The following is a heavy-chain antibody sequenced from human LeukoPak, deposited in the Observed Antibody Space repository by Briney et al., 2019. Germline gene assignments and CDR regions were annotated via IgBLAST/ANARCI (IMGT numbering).Heavy chain of an antibody. D-gene: IGHD1-26*01. Sequence: PSETLSLTCTVSGDSISSDYWSWIRQPPGKGLEWIGYIYYSGSINYNPSLKSRVTISLDTSRNQFSLKLSSVTAADTAVYFCARRGGNYYGWFDPWGQGTLVTVSS. CDR2: IYYSGSI. CDR1: GDSISSDY. J-gene: IGHJ5*02. V-gene: IGHV4-59*08. CDR3: ARRGGNYYGWFDP.